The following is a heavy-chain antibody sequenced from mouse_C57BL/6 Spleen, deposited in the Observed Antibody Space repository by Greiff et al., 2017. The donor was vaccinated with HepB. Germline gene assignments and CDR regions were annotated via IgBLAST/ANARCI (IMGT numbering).Heavy chain of an antibody. Sequence: VQLQQSGAELVKPGASVKMSCKASGYTFTSYWITWVKQRPGQGLEWIGDIYPGSGSTNYNEKFKSKATLTVDTSSSTAYMQLSSLTSEDSAVYYCARYGGYLYAMDYWGQGTSVTVSS. CDR2: IYPGSGST. D-gene: IGHD5-1*01. J-gene: IGHJ4*01. CDR3: ARYGGYLYAMDY. CDR1: GYTFTSYW. V-gene: IGHV1-55*01.